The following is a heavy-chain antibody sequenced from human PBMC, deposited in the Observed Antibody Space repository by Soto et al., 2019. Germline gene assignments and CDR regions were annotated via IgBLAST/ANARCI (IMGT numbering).Heavy chain of an antibody. Sequence: DVQLVETGGGLIQPGGSLRLSCAASGFSVSGDYMNWVRQGPGKGLEWVSVIYSGGTTYYADSVRGRFTISRDNSENTLFLQMNSLRAADTAVYYCARATEWKALDIWGQGTMVTVSS. D-gene: IGHD3-3*01. CDR3: ARATEWKALDI. CDR1: GFSVSGDY. J-gene: IGHJ3*02. CDR2: IYSGGTT. V-gene: IGHV3-53*02.